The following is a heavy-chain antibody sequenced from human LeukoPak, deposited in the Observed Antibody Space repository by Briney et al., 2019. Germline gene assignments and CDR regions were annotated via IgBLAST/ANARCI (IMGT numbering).Heavy chain of an antibody. D-gene: IGHD1-26*01. J-gene: IGHJ6*03. Sequence: KTSETLSLTCTVSGGSISNYYWNWIRQPPGKGLEWIGYIYYSGSTNYNPSLKSRATISVDTSKNQFSLKLSSVTAADTAVYFCAREGFSAGYYSMDVWGKGTTVTVSS. CDR3: AREGFSAGYYSMDV. CDR2: IYYSGST. CDR1: GGSISNYY. V-gene: IGHV4-59*01.